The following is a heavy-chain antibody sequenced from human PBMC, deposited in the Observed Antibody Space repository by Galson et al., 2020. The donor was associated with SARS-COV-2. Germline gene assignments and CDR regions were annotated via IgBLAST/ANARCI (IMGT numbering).Heavy chain of an antibody. V-gene: IGHV2-5*02. J-gene: IGHJ4*02. D-gene: IGHD3-22*01. CDR2: LYRVAEE. Sequence: SGPTLVNPTQTLTLPCPFSVLPHRNRRAGVGWPRQPPGHPLQWLDLLYRVAEEHYSPSLKRRLTITKATSKNQVVLTMTNMDPVDTGTYYCAHVLYFESSGYLGFDYWGQGTRVIVSS. CDR1: VLPHRNRRAG. CDR3: AHVLYFESSGYLGFDY.